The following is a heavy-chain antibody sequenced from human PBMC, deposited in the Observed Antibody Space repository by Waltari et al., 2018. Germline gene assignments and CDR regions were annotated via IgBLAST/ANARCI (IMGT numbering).Heavy chain of an antibody. CDR3: ARGPYGSGSIYYYGMDV. J-gene: IGHJ6*02. D-gene: IGHD3-10*01. Sequence: QVQLQQWGAGLLKPSETLSLTCAVYGGSFSGYYWSWIRQPPGKGLEWIGEINHSVSTNYHPSLKSRVTISVDTSKNQFSLKLGSVTAADTAVYYCARGPYGSGSIYYYGMDVWGQGTTVTVSS. CDR1: GGSFSGYY. V-gene: IGHV4-34*01. CDR2: INHSVST.